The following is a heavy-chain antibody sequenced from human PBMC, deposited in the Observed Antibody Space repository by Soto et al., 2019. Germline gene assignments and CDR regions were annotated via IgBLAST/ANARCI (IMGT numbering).Heavy chain of an antibody. CDR2: IKPNSGDT. CDR1: GYTFTGYY. Sequence: QVQLVQSGAEVKKPGASVKVSCKASGYTFTGYYVHWVRQAPGQGLEWMGWIKPNSGDTNYAQNFPGWVTMTRDTSISTAYMELRRLRYDDTDVYFCAREVAAAGFYYYYMDVWGRWTTVTVSS. J-gene: IGHJ6*03. V-gene: IGHV1-2*04. CDR3: AREVAAAGFYYYYMDV. D-gene: IGHD6-13*01.